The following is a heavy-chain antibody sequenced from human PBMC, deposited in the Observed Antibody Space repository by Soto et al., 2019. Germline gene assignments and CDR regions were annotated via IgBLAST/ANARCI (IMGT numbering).Heavy chain of an antibody. D-gene: IGHD4-17*01. V-gene: IGHV1-18*01. CDR1: GYTFTSYG. J-gene: IGHJ3*02. Sequence: QVQLVQSGAEVKKPGASVKVSCKASGYTFTSYGISWVRQAPGQGLEWMGWVSAYNGNTNYVQKLQGRVTMTTDTSTGTGYMELRSLRSDDTAVYYCVRSDYGDHYDAFDIWGQGTMVTVSS. CDR3: VRSDYGDHYDAFDI. CDR2: VSAYNGNT.